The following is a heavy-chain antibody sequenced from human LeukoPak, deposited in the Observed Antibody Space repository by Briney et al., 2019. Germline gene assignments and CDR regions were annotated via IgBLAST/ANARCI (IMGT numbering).Heavy chain of an antibody. Sequence: PSETLSLTCTVSGGSISSSSYYWGWIRQPPGKGLEWIGSIYYSRSTYYNPSLKSRLTISVVTSKNQFSLKLSSVTAADTSVYYCARGGRRVYSVIDYWGQGTLVTVSS. V-gene: IGHV4-39*01. CDR3: ARGGRRVYSVIDY. J-gene: IGHJ4*02. CDR2: IYYSRST. D-gene: IGHD2-15*01. CDR1: GGSISSSSYY.